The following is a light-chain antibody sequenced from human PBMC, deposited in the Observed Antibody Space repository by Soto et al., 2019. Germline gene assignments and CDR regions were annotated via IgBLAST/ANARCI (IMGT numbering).Light chain of an antibody. CDR1: QGISSA. V-gene: IGKV1-13*02. CDR2: DAS. Sequence: AIQLTQSPSSLSASVGDRVTITCRASQGISSALAWYQQKPGKAPKLLIYDASSLESGVPSRFSGSGSGTEFTLTITSLQPDDFATYYCHQYNRFPRTFGQGTKVEIK. J-gene: IGKJ1*01. CDR3: HQYNRFPRT.